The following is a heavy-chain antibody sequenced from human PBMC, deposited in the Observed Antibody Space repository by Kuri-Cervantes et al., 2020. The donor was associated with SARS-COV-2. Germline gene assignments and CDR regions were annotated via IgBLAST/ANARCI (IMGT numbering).Heavy chain of an antibody. V-gene: IGHV3-30*02. CDR2: LRYDGGEK. J-gene: IGHJ6*02. D-gene: IGHD6-19*01. Sequence: GGSLRFSCQAPGFTFSNYGMHWVRQAPGKGVEWVTFLRYDGGEKHYADSVKGRLTISKDNAKNSLFLKMNSLRAEDTAVYYWARVGGWYFRYGMDFWGQGTTVTVSS. CDR1: GFTFSNYG. CDR3: ARVGGWYFRYGMDF.